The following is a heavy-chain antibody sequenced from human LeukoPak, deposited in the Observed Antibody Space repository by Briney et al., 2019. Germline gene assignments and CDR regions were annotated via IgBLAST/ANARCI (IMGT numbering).Heavy chain of an antibody. D-gene: IGHD6-19*01. CDR3: ARTRSGWAIDY. V-gene: IGHV4-59*01. CDR2: IYYSGST. CDR1: GGSISSYY. J-gene: IGHJ4*02. Sequence: SETLSLTCTASGGSISSYYWSWIRQPPGKGLEWIGYIYYSGSTNYNPSLKSRVTISVDTSKNQFSLKLSSVTAADTAVYYCARTRSGWAIDYWGQGTLVTVSS.